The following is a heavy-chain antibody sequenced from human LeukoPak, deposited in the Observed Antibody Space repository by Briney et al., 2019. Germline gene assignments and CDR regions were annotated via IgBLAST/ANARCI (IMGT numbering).Heavy chain of an antibody. CDR2: ISSNSADI. CDR1: GFSFSSYA. Sequence: GGSLRLSCATSGFSFSSYAMNWVRQAPGKGLEWVSSISSNSADIYYADSVEGRFTISRDNSKNTLYLQMNSLRAEDTAVYYCAKVAEVGATGYYYYMDVWGKGTTVTISS. D-gene: IGHD1-26*01. J-gene: IGHJ6*03. V-gene: IGHV3-21*01. CDR3: AKVAEVGATGYYYYMDV.